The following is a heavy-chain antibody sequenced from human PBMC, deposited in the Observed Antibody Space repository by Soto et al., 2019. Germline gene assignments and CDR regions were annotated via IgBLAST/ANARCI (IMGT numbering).Heavy chain of an antibody. CDR2: IKGKPDGGTT. Sequence: GGSLRLSCAASGFSFINAWMNWVRQAPGKGLEWVGRIKGKPDGGTTDYVAPVKGRFTISRDDSKNTLFLQMNSLKTEDTAVYYCTTGGPHWGQGTLVTVSS. V-gene: IGHV3-15*07. CDR1: GFSFINAW. CDR3: TTGGPH. J-gene: IGHJ4*02.